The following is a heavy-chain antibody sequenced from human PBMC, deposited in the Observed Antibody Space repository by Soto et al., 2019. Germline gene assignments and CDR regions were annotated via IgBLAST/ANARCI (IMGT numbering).Heavy chain of an antibody. J-gene: IGHJ4*02. V-gene: IGHV4-39*07. CDR3: ARGMTTVTTFDY. CDR2: IYYSGST. D-gene: IGHD4-17*01. Sequence: TSETLSLTCTVSGGSISSSSYYWGWIRQPPGKGLEWIGSIYYSGSTYYNPSLKSRVTISVDTSKNQFSLKLSSVTAADTAVYYCARGMTTVTTFDYWGKGTLVTVS. CDR1: GGSISSSSYY.